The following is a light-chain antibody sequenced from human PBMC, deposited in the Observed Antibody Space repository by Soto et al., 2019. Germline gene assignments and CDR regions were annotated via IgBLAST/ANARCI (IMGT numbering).Light chain of an antibody. Sequence: QSALTQPASVSGSPGQSITISCTGTSSDVGGYNYVSWYQQHPGKAPKLMIYDVSNRPSGVSNRFSGSKSGSTASLTISGLQAEDEADYYCSSYTSSSVFGTGTKLTVL. J-gene: IGLJ1*01. CDR3: SSYTSSSV. CDR1: SSDVGGYNY. CDR2: DVS. V-gene: IGLV2-14*01.